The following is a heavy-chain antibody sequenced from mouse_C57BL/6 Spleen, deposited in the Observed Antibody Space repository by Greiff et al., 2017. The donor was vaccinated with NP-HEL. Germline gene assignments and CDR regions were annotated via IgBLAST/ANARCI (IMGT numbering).Heavy chain of an antibody. Sequence: VQLQQSGPVLVKPGASVKMSCKASGYTFTDYYMNWVKQSHGKSLEWIGVINPYNGGTSYNQKFKGKATLTVDKSSSTAYMELNSLTSEDSAVYYCANRGSSYDYWGQGTTLTVSS. CDR2: INPYNGGT. CDR3: ANRGSSYDY. CDR1: GYTFTDYY. V-gene: IGHV1-19*01. D-gene: IGHD1-1*01. J-gene: IGHJ2*01.